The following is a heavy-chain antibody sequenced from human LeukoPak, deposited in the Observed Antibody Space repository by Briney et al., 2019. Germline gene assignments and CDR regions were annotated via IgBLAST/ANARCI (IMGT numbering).Heavy chain of an antibody. CDR3: ARRGRIRYSSSWRAFDI. V-gene: IGHV4-34*01. CDR1: GGSFSGYY. J-gene: IGHJ3*02. D-gene: IGHD6-13*01. CDR2: INHSGST. Sequence: SETLSLTCAVYGGSFSGYYWGWIRQPPGKGLEWIGEINHSGSTNYNPSLKSRVTISVDTSKNQFSLKLSSVTAADTAVYYCARRGRIRYSSSWRAFDIWGQGTMVTVSS.